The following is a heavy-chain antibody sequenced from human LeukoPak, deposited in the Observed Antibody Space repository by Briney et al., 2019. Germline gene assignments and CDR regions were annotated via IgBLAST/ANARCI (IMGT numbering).Heavy chain of an antibody. J-gene: IGHJ3*02. V-gene: IGHV7-4-1*02. CDR2: INTNTGNP. D-gene: IGHD6-19*01. CDR3: ARDDPYSGGLGRAFDI. Sequence: ASVKVSCKASGYTFTTYAMHWVRQAPGQGLEWMGWINTNTGNPTYAQGFTGRFVFSLDTSVSTAYLQISSLKAEDTAVYYCARDDPYSGGLGRAFDIWGQGTMVTVSS. CDR1: GYTFTTYA.